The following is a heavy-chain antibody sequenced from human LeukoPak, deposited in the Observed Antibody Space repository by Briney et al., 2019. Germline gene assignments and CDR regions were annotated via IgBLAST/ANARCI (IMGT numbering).Heavy chain of an antibody. J-gene: IGHJ4*02. CDR2: IKSKTDGGTT. D-gene: IGHD5-12*01. CDR1: GFTFSNAW. Sequence: GGSLRLSCAASGFTFSNAWMSWVRQAPGKGLEWVGRIKSKTDGGTTDYAVPVKGRFTISRDDSKNTLYLQMNSLKTEDTAVYYCTTKSATIYYFDYWGQGTLVTVSS. V-gene: IGHV3-15*01. CDR3: TTKSATIYYFDY.